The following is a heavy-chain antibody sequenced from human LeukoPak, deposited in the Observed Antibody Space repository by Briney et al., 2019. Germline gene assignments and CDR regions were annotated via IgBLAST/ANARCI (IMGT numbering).Heavy chain of an antibody. CDR1: GGSISTYY. Sequence: SETLSLTCTVSGGSISTYYWSWIRQPPGKGLEWIGCIFYNGSTNYSPSLKSRVTISVDTSTNRFSLKLSSVTAADTAAYYCARMDTAMDLFDYWGQGTLVTVSS. V-gene: IGHV4-59*01. J-gene: IGHJ4*02. CDR3: ARMDTAMDLFDY. D-gene: IGHD5-18*01. CDR2: IFYNGST.